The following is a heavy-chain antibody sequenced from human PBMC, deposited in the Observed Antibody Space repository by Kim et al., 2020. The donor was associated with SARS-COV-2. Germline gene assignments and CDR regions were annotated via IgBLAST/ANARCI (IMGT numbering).Heavy chain of an antibody. J-gene: IGHJ5*02. CDR2: T. Sequence: TKYNHSHKSRLTISLDTSKNQFSLNLRSVTAADTDVYCCARVFSVYYVDPWGQGTLVTVSS. D-gene: IGHD2-8*01. V-gene: IGHV4-59*01. CDR3: ARVFSVYYVDP.